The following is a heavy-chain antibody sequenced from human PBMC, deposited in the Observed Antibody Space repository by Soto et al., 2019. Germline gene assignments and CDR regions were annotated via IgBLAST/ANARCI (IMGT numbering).Heavy chain of an antibody. CDR3: ARMDGDYNYYGLDV. V-gene: IGHV2-26*01. CDR1: GFSLTNGRMG. J-gene: IGHJ6*02. Sequence: QVTLKESGPVLVKPTETLTLTCSVSGFSLTNGRMGVSWIRQPPGKALEWLAHFFSDAERSYSTSMQSRLNMYKDSSGSQVVLTMTNMAPADTATYFCARMDGDYNYYGLDVWGHGFAVTVSS. D-gene: IGHD4-17*01. CDR2: FFSDAER.